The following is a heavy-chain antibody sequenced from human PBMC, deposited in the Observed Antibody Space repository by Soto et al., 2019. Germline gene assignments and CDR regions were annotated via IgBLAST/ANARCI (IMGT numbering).Heavy chain of an antibody. CDR2: FDPEDGET. D-gene: IGHD2-2*01. CDR3: ATRDIVVVPAAITYYYYYMDV. V-gene: IGHV1-24*01. J-gene: IGHJ6*03. CDR1: GYTLTELP. Sequence: ASVKVSCKVSGYTLTELPMHWVRQAPGKGLEWMGGFDPEDGETIYAQKFQGRVTMTEDTSTDTAYMELSSLRSEDTAVYYCATRDIVVVPAAITYYYYYMDVWGKGTTVTVSS.